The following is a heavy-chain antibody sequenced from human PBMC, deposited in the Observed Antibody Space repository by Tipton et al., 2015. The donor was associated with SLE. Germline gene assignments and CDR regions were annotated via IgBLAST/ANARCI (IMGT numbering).Heavy chain of an antibody. CDR2: IRYDGSNK. D-gene: IGHD6-19*01. CDR1: GFTFSSYS. V-gene: IGHV3-30*02. CDR3: AKKMAVAGFDAFDI. J-gene: IGHJ3*02. Sequence: SLRLSCAASGFTFSSYSMNWVRQAPGKGLEWVAFIRYDGSNKYYADSVKGRFTISRDNSKNTLYLQMNSLRAEDTAVYYCAKKMAVAGFDAFDIWGQGTMVTVSS.